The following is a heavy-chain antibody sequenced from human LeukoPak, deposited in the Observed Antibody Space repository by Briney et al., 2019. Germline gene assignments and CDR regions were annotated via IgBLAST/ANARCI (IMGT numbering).Heavy chain of an antibody. CDR2: ISYDGSNK. Sequence: GGSLRLSCAASGFTFSSYAMHWVRQAPGKGLEWVAVISYDGSNKYYADSVKGRFTISRDNSKNTLYLQMNSLRAEDTAVYYCARVRKYNYYYYMDVWGKGTTVTVSS. CDR1: GFTFSSYA. V-gene: IGHV3-30*04. CDR3: ARVRKYNYYYYMDV. J-gene: IGHJ6*03. D-gene: IGHD6-6*01.